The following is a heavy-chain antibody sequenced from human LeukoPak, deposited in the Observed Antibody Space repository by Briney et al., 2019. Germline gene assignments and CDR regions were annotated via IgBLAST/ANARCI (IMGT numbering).Heavy chain of an antibody. Sequence: GESLKISCKGSGYSFNSYWIGWVRQMPGKGLEWMGIIYPGDSNTRYSPSFQGQVTISADKSISTAYLQRNSLKASDTAMYYCARRAYYESSGSYDCWGQGTLVTVAS. CDR2: IYPGDSNT. V-gene: IGHV5-51*01. J-gene: IGHJ4*02. CDR1: GYSFNSYW. D-gene: IGHD3-22*01. CDR3: ARRAYYESSGSYDC.